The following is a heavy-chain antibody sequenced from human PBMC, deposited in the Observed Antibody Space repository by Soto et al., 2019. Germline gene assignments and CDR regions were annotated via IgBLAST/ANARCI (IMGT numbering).Heavy chain of an antibody. D-gene: IGHD3-22*01. CDR2: IYHSGST. V-gene: IGHV4-4*02. CDR1: GGPISSSYW. CDR3: ANRGYYDLN. J-gene: IGHJ4*02. Sequence: SETLSLTCAVSGGPISSSYWWTWVRQPPGKGLEWIGEIYHSGSTNYNPSLKSRVTISVDKSKNQFSLKLSSVTAADTAVYYCANRGYYDLNWGQGTLVTVSS.